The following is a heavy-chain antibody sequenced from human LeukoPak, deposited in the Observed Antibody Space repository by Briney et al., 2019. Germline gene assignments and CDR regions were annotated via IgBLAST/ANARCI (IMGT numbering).Heavy chain of an antibody. Sequence: PGGSLRLSCAASGFTFSSYPMSWVRQAPGKGLEWVSAISGSGGSTYYADSVKGRFTISRDNSKNTLYLQMNSLRAEGTAVYYCAIRSGWYYGMDVWGQGTTVTVSS. J-gene: IGHJ6*02. CDR2: ISGSGGST. V-gene: IGHV3-23*01. CDR3: AIRSGWYYGMDV. D-gene: IGHD6-19*01. CDR1: GFTFSSYP.